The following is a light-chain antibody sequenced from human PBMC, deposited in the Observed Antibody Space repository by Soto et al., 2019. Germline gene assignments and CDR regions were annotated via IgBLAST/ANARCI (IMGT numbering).Light chain of an antibody. CDR3: QLYANWPRT. CDR2: DTS. J-gene: IGKJ4*01. V-gene: IGKV3-15*01. Sequence: EIAMTQTPAAQSVSPGEGVTLSCRASQGIGDTLAWYQHKPGQTPRLLIYDTSARATGVPARFSFSRSGPEFTLAFNLRLSEDFAICYWQLYANWPRTFAGGTKVDI. CDR1: QGIGDT.